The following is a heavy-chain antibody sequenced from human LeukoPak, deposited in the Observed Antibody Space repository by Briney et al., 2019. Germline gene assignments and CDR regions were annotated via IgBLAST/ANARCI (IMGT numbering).Heavy chain of an antibody. Sequence: SETLSLTCSISSVSVYSISYYWGWPRQPPGRGREWIASIYYRGCTYYNPSLKTRVTLSINTSKSPFSLNLSSVTAADMAVYYCARVERVRGRLWILDYWGQGTLVTVSS. V-gene: IGHV4-39*07. CDR2: IYYRGCT. D-gene: IGHD3-10*01. J-gene: IGHJ4*02. CDR1: SVSVYSISYY. CDR3: ARVERVRGRLWILDY.